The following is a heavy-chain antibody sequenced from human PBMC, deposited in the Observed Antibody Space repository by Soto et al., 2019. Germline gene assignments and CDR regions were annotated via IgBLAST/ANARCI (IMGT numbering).Heavy chain of an antibody. CDR2: ISGSGGST. J-gene: IGHJ6*02. V-gene: IGHV3-23*01. CDR1: GFTFSSYA. D-gene: IGHD1-1*01. CDR3: AMGSALTTYYYYYGMDV. Sequence: GGSLRLSCAASGFTFSSYAMSWVRQAPGKGLEWVSAISGSGGSTYYADSVKGRFTISRDNSKNTLYLQMNSLRAEDTAVYYCAMGSALTTYYYYYGMDVWGQGTTVTVSS.